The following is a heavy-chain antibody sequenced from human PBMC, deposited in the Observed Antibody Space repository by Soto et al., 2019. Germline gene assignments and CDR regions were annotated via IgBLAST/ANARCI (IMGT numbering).Heavy chain of an antibody. D-gene: IGHD6-19*01. J-gene: IGHJ5*02. Sequence: GASVKVSCKASGGTFSSYAISWVRQAPGQGLEWMGGIIPIFGTANYAQKFQGRVTITADESTSTAYMELSSLRSEDTAVYYCARDSGMRRTVAGNWFDPWGQGTLVTVSS. V-gene: IGHV1-69*13. CDR2: IIPIFGTA. CDR3: ARDSGMRRTVAGNWFDP. CDR1: GGTFSSYA.